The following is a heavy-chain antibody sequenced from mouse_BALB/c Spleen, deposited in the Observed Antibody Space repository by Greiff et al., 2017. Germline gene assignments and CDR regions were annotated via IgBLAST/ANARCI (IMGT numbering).Heavy chain of an antibody. CDR1: GFNIKDYY. CDR2: IDPENGNT. V-gene: IGHV14-1*02. J-gene: IGHJ4*01. Sequence: VQLQQSGAELVRPGALVKLSCKASGFNIKDYYMPWVKQRPEQGLEWIGWIDPENGNTKYDPKLQGKASITADTSSNTAYLQLSSLTSEDTSVYYCAKSSGGCAMDYWGQGTPVTVSA. CDR3: AKSSGGCAMDY.